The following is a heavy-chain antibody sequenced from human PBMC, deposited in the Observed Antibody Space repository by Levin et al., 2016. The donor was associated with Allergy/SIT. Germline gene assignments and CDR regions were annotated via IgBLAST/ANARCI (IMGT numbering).Heavy chain of an antibody. CDR2: ISRSSSNI. J-gene: IGHJ4*02. D-gene: IGHD6-13*01. V-gene: IGHV3-21*01. Sequence: GGSLRLSCAASGFTFSSYNMNWVRQAPGKGLEWVSSISRSSSNIYYADSVRGRFTISRDNAKNSLFLQMNSLRAEDTAVYYCATAFSRQQVVQRWGQGTLVTVSS. CDR1: GFTFSSYN. CDR3: ATAFSRQQVVQR.